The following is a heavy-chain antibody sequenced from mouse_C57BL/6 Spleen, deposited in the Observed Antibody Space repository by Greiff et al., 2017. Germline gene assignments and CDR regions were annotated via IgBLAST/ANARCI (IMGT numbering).Heavy chain of an antibody. Sequence: QVQLQQPGAELVKPGASVKMSCKASGYTFTSYWITWVKQRPGQGLEWIGDIYPGSGSTNYNEKFKSKATLTVDTSSSTAYMQLSSLTSEDSAVYYCARRIYDGYSVGAMDYWGQGISVTVSS. CDR1: GYTFTSYW. D-gene: IGHD2-3*01. CDR2: IYPGSGST. J-gene: IGHJ4*01. V-gene: IGHV1-55*01. CDR3: ARRIYDGYSVGAMDY.